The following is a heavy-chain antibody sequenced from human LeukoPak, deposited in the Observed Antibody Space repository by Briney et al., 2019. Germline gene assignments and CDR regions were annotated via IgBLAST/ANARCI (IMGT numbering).Heavy chain of an antibody. CDR1: GYSFTTCW. CDR3: ARSVSGSYPTFDY. Sequence: GESLKISCKGSGYSFTTCWIGWVRQMPGKGLEWMAIIYPGVSDTRYSPSFQGQVTISADKSISTAYLQWSSLKASDTAMYYCARSVSGSYPTFDYWGQGTLVTVSS. J-gene: IGHJ4*02. V-gene: IGHV5-51*01. CDR2: IYPGVSDT. D-gene: IGHD1-26*01.